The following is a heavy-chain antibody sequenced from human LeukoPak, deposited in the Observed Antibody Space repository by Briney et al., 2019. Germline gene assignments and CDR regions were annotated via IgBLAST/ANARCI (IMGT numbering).Heavy chain of an antibody. CDR1: GGSISSGSYY. V-gene: IGHV4-61*02. CDR3: ARDVILWFGELFQTRGFDP. J-gene: IGHJ5*02. Sequence: PSETLSLTCAVSGGSISSGSYYWSWIRQPAGKGLEWIGRIYTSGSTNYNPSLKSRVTISVDTSKNQFSLKLSSVTAADTAVYYCARDVILWFGELFQTRGFDPWGQGTLVTVSS. D-gene: IGHD3-10*01. CDR2: IYTSGST.